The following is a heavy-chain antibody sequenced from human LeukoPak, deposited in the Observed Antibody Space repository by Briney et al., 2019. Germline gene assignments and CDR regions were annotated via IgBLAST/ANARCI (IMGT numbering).Heavy chain of an antibody. CDR3: ARDSGYCSSTSCRPPPYYYYGMDV. J-gene: IGHJ6*02. V-gene: IGHV3-21*01. CDR1: GFTFSSYS. Sequence: GGSLRLSCAASGFTFSSYSMNWVSQAPGKGLEWVSSISSSSSYIYYADSVKGRFTISRDNAKNSLYLQMNSLRAEDTAVYYCARDSGYCSSTSCRPPPYYYYGMDVWGQGTTVTVSS. CDR2: ISSSSSYI. D-gene: IGHD2-2*03.